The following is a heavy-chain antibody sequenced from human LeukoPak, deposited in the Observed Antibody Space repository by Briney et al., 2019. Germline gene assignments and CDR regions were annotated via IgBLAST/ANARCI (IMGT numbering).Heavy chain of an antibody. CDR1: GFTFSSYW. CDR2: INSDGNNT. J-gene: IGHJ4*02. D-gene: IGHD1-14*01. CDR3: AREHRASNRSLDY. Sequence: PGGSLRLSCAASGFTFSSYWTHWVRQVPGKGLVWVSRINSDGNNTNYADSVKGRFTVSRDNTKNTLTLQMNSLRAEDTAVYYCAREHRASNRSLDYWGQGTLVTVSS. V-gene: IGHV3-74*01.